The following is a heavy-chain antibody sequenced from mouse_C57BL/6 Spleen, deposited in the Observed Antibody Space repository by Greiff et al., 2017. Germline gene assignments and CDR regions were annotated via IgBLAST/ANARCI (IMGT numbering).Heavy chain of an antibody. D-gene: IGHD2-3*01. V-gene: IGHV1-55*01. Sequence: QVKLQQPGAELVKPGASVSMSCTASGYTLTSCWLTWLKRRSGQGLVWSGDIYPGSGSANYNETFKSKATLPLDTSSSSAYMQLISLTSEDSAVYESARGDDGYYWFAYWGQGTLVTVSA. CDR1: GYTLTSCW. J-gene: IGHJ3*01. CDR2: IYPGSGSA. CDR3: ARGDDGYYWFAY.